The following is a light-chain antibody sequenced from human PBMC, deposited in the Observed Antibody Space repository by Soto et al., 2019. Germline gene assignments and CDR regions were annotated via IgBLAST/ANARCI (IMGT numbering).Light chain of an antibody. J-gene: IGKJ1*01. CDR2: GAS. CDR1: QTIYTN. V-gene: IGKV3-15*01. Sequence: EILMTQSPPTLSLSPGERATLSCRASQTIYTNLAWYQQKTGQAPRLLIYGASTRATGIPVRFSGSGSGTEFTLTISSLQSEDFAVYYCQQYNNWPPMTFGQGTKVDI. CDR3: QQYNNWPPMT.